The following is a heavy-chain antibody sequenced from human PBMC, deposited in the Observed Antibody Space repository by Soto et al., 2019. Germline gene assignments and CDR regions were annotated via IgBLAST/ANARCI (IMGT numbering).Heavy chain of an antibody. V-gene: IGHV3-23*01. Sequence: PGGSLRLSCAASGFTFSSFAMSWVRQAPGKGLEWVTLISGNGGSTYYADSVKGRFTISRDNSRNTLYLQMNSLRAEDTAVYYCAKDRLVVPAAIAPELQQWGQGTLVTVSS. CDR3: AKDRLVVPAAIAPELQQ. D-gene: IGHD2-2*01. CDR1: GFTFSSFA. CDR2: ISGNGGST. J-gene: IGHJ1*01.